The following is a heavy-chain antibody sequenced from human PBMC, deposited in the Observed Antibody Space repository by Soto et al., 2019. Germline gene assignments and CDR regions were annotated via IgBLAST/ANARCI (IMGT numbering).Heavy chain of an antibody. V-gene: IGHV3-23*01. CDR3: AKVKDSSGYFGAFDI. J-gene: IGHJ3*02. CDR2: LTGSGGNT. CDR1: GYSFSSYA. D-gene: IGHD3-22*01. Sequence: HPGGSLRLSCAASGYSFSSYAMSWVRQAPGKGLEWVSSLTGSGGNTYYADSVEGRLTISRDNSQNTLYLQMNSLRAEDTAIYYCAKVKDSSGYFGAFDIWGQGTMVTVS.